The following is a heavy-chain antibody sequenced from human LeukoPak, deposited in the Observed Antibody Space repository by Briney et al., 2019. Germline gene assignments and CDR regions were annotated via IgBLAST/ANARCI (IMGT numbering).Heavy chain of an antibody. CDR3: AREQEGSSWDFDY. V-gene: IGHV3-7*01. CDR2: IKQDGSEK. D-gene: IGHD6-13*01. Sequence: GGSLRLSCAASGFTFSSYWMSWVRQAPGKGLEWVANIKQDGSEKYYVDSVKGRFTISRDNAKSSLYLQMNSLRAEDTAVYYCAREQEGSSWDFDYWGQGTLVTVSS. CDR1: GFTFSSYW. J-gene: IGHJ4*02.